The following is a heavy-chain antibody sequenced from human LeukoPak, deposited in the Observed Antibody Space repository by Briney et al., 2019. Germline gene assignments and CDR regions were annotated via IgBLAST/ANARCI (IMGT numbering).Heavy chain of an antibody. CDR2: INPNSGGT. Sequence: GASVKVSCKACGYTFTGYYMHWVRQAPGQGLEWMGWINPNSGGTNYEQKFQGRVTMTRDTPISTDYMELSRLRSDDTAVYYCARDSIFGVVTHPSHFDYWGQGTLVTVSS. J-gene: IGHJ4*02. CDR3: ARDSIFGVVTHPSHFDY. D-gene: IGHD3-3*01. CDR1: GYTFTGYY. V-gene: IGHV1-2*02.